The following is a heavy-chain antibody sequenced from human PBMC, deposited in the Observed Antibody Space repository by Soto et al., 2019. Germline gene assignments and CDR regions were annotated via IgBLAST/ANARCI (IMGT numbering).Heavy chain of an antibody. Sequence: PSETLSLTCTVSGGSISSGNHYWSWIRQHPRKGLEWIGYIYHSGTAYYNPSLKSRVIMSVDTSKNQFSLNLKSVTAADTATYYCARVQFQDTVTASTPRSSMDYCRQRSPVTGS. CDR2: IYHSGTA. CDR3: ARVQFQDTVTASTPRSSMDY. CDR1: GGSISSGNHY. J-gene: IGHJ4*02. V-gene: IGHV4-31*03. D-gene: IGHD2-21*02.